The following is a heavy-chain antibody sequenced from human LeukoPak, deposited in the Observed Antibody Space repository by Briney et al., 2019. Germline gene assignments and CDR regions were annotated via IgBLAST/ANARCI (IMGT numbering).Heavy chain of an antibody. Sequence: GGSLRLSCAASGFTFSSYAMHWVRQAPGKGLEWVAVISYDGSNKYYADSVKGRFTISRDNSKNTLYLQMNGLRAEDTAVYYCARRPYYDYVWGSSDYWGQGTLVTVSS. CDR2: ISYDGSNK. CDR3: ARRPYYDYVWGSSDY. D-gene: IGHD3-16*01. CDR1: GFTFSSYA. V-gene: IGHV3-30*04. J-gene: IGHJ4*02.